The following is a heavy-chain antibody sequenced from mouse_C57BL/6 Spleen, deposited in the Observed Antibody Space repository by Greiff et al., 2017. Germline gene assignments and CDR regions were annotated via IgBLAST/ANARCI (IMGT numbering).Heavy chain of an antibody. CDR3: ARWGLTGMDYAMDY. Sequence: VQLQQPGAELVRPGSSVKLSCKASGYTFTSYWMPWVKQRPIQGLEWIGNIDPSDSETHYNQKFKDKATLTVDKSSSTAYMQLSSLTSEDSAVYYCARWGLTGMDYAMDYWGQGTSVTVSS. CDR2: IDPSDSET. CDR1: GYTFTSYW. V-gene: IGHV1-52*01. D-gene: IGHD4-1*01. J-gene: IGHJ4*01.